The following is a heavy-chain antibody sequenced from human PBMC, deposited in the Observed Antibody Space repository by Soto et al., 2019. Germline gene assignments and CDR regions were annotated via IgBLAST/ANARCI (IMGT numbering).Heavy chain of an antibody. J-gene: IGHJ4*02. CDR1: GFSLSTSGVG. CDR3: AHIPSYCSGGSCYSGFDY. CDR2: IYWDDDK. Sequence: SGPTLVNPTQTLTLTCTFSGFSLSTSGVGVGWIRQPPGKALEWLALIYWDDDKRYSPSLKSRLTITKDTSKNQVVLTMTNMDPVDTATYYFAHIPSYCSGGSCYSGFDYWGQGTLVTVSS. D-gene: IGHD2-15*01. V-gene: IGHV2-5*02.